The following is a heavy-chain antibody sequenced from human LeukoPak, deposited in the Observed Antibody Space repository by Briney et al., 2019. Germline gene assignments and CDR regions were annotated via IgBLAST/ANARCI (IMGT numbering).Heavy chain of an antibody. CDR3: AKDRAYDSSGYSLSFFDY. Sequence: PGGSLRFSCAASGFTFSSYAKSWVRQAPGKGLEWVSAISGSGGSTYYADSVKGRFTISRDNSKNTLYLQMNSLRAEDTAVYYCAKDRAYDSSGYSLSFFDYWGQGTLVTVSS. V-gene: IGHV3-23*01. D-gene: IGHD3-22*01. CDR2: ISGSGGST. J-gene: IGHJ4*02. CDR1: GFTFSSYA.